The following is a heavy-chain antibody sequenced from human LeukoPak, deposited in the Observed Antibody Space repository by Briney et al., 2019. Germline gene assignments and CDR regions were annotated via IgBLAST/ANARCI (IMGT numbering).Heavy chain of an antibody. J-gene: IGHJ5*02. CDR1: IDSFTNYY. V-gene: IGHV4-34*01. D-gene: IGHD3-3*01. CDR3: ARVTASYYDFWSGYSTNNWFDP. Sequence: SETLSLTCAVYIDSFTNYYWNWIRQTPGKGLEWIGEVNDSGGTNINPSLKSRVTISLDTSKNQFSLKLSSATAADTAVYYCARVTASYYDFWSGYSTNNWFDPWGQGTLVTVSS. CDR2: VNDSGGT.